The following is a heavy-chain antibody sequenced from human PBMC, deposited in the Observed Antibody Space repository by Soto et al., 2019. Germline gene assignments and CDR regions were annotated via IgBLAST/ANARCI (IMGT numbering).Heavy chain of an antibody. V-gene: IGHV1-69*02. CDR2: IIPILGIA. CDR1: GGTFSSYT. CDR3: ARYLKPALLKSLPGGLDI. J-gene: IGHJ3*02. D-gene: IGHD2-15*01. Sequence: SVKVSCKASGGTFSSYTISWVRQAPGQGLEWMGRIIPILGIANYAQKFQGRVTITADKSTSTAYMELSSLRSEDTAVYYCARYLKPALLKSLPGGLDIWGQGTMVTASS.